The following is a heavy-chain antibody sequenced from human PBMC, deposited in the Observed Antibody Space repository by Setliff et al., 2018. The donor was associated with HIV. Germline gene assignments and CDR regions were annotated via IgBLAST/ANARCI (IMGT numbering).Heavy chain of an antibody. CDR1: GGPFNLHT. CDR2: ISHNGKI. Sequence: PSETLSLTCAVYGGPFNLHTWNWVRQAPGKGLEWIADISHNGKINYNPPLGRRLTVSVVTSKNQFSLDLTSVTAADTAVYFCAGEIAPAARLPNVGGPPPPGYYHYMDVWGKGTTVTVSS. CDR3: AGEIAPAARLPNVGGPPPPGYYHYMDV. V-gene: IGHV4-34*01. D-gene: IGHD2-8*01. J-gene: IGHJ6*03.